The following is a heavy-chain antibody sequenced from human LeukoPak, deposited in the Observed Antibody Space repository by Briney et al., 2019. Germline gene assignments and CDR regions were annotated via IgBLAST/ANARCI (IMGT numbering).Heavy chain of an antibody. CDR3: ARDRGGYSYVDY. CDR2: ISYDGSNK. D-gene: IGHD5-18*01. V-gene: IGHV3-30*19. J-gene: IGHJ4*02. Sequence: GGSLRLSCAASGFTFSTHGMHWVRQAPGKGLEWVAVISYDGSNKYYADSVKGRFTISRDNSKNTLYLQMNSLRAEDTAVYYCARDRGGYSYVDYWGQGTLVTVSS. CDR1: GFTFSTHG.